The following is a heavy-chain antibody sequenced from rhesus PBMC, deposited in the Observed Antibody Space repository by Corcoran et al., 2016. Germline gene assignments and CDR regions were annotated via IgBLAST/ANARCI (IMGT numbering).Heavy chain of an antibody. Sequence: QVQLQESGPAVVKPSETLSLTCAVSGGSISSSHWWSWIRQSPGKGLEWIGGLYGSSGSTEYNPSHKSRVTISIDTSKNQFSLKLGSVTASDTAVYYCASPVGGYSFWDWYFDLWGPGTPITISS. CDR1: GGSISSSHW. CDR2: LYGSSGST. CDR3: ASPVGGYSFWDWYFDL. J-gene: IGHJ2*01. V-gene: IGHV4-93*02. D-gene: IGHD5-24*01.